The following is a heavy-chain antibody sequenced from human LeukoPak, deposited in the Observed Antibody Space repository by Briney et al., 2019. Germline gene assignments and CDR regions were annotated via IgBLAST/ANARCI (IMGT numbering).Heavy chain of an antibody. CDR2: INSGGSST. CDR1: GFTFSSYW. V-gene: IGHV3-74*01. CDR3: TRAKGGYFFDQ. Sequence: GGSLRLSCAASGFTFSSYWMHWVRQAPGKGLVWVSRINSGGSSTGYADSVKGRFTISRDNAKNTLSLQMNSLRTEDTAVYFCTRAKGGYFFDQWGQGTLVTVSS. J-gene: IGHJ4*02. D-gene: IGHD3-16*01.